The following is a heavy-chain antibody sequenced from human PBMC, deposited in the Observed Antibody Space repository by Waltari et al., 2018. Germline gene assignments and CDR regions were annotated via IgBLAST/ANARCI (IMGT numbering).Heavy chain of an antibody. CDR2: IKQDGSEK. CDR1: GFTFSSYW. J-gene: IGHJ6*02. CDR3: ARTYRHNSIAAAGPTGYYYYGMDV. Sequence: EVQLVESGGGLVQPGGSLSLSCAASGFTFSSYWMSWVRQAPGKGLEWVANIKQDGSEKYYVDSGKGRFTISRDNAKNSLYLQMNSLRAEDTAVYYCARTYRHNSIAAAGPTGYYYYGMDVWGQGTTVTVSS. D-gene: IGHD6-13*01. V-gene: IGHV3-7*01.